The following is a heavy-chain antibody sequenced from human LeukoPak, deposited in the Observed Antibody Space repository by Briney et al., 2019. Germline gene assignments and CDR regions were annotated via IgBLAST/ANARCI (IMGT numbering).Heavy chain of an antibody. CDR2: INHSGST. J-gene: IGHJ5*02. CDR1: GGSFSGYY. D-gene: IGHD2-15*01. Sequence: PSETLSLTCAVYGGSFSGYYWSWIRQPPGQGLEWIGEINHSGSTNYNPSLKSRVTISVDTSKNQFSLKLSSVTAADTAVYYCAKGRSGYCSGGSCRTRSDPWGQGTLVTVSS. V-gene: IGHV4-34*01. CDR3: AKGRSGYCSGGSCRTRSDP.